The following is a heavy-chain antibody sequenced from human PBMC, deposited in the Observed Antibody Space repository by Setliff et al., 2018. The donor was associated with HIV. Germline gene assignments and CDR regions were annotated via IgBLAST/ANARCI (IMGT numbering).Heavy chain of an antibody. CDR2: IIPIFGTA. CDR3: APIDPFPHDYSNSSFDY. V-gene: IGHV1-69*13. Sequence: SVKVSCKASGGTFSSYAISWVRQAPGQGLEWMGGIIPIFGTANYAQKFQGRVTITADESTSTAYMELSSLRSEDTAVYCCAPIDPFPHDYSNSSFDYWGQGTLVTVSS. J-gene: IGHJ4*02. CDR1: GGTFSSYA. D-gene: IGHD4-4*01.